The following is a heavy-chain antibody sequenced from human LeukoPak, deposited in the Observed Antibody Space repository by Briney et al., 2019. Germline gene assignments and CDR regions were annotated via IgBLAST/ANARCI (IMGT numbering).Heavy chain of an antibody. J-gene: IGHJ4*02. Sequence: ASVKVSCKASGYTLTDYYIHWVRQAPGQGLEWLGWINPNSGDTTYAQKFQGRVTMTRDTSTSSAYMDLSRLKSDDTAVYFCAREEPYNNFFDYWGQGTLVTVSS. CDR3: AREEPYNNFFDY. CDR1: GYTLTDYY. CDR2: INPNSGDT. D-gene: IGHD1-14*01. V-gene: IGHV1-2*02.